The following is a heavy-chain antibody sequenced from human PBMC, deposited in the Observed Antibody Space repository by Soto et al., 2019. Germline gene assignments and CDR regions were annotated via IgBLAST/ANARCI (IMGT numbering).Heavy chain of an antibody. CDR2: ISYDGSNK. D-gene: IGHD3-10*01. V-gene: IGHV3-30*18. J-gene: IGHJ6*02. Sequence: GGSLRLSCAASGFTFSSYGMHWVRQAPGKGLEWVAVISYDGSNKYYADSVKGRFTISRDNSKNTLYLQMNSLRAEDTAVYYCAKGMLRGVIGLMSPYGMDVWGQGTTVTVSS. CDR3: AKGMLRGVIGLMSPYGMDV. CDR1: GFTFSSYG.